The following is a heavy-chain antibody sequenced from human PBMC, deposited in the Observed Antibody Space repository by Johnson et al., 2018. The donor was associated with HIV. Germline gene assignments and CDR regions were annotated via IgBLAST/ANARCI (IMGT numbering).Heavy chain of an antibody. CDR1: RFTFSSYA. D-gene: IGHD5-18*01. Sequence: VQLVESGGGVVQPGGSLRLSCAASRFTFSSYAMSWVRQAPGKGLEWVSAISGSGGSTYYADSVKGRFTISRDNSKNTLYLQMNSLRAEDTAVYYCAKDLRGYSYGLGAFDIWGQGTMVTVSS. CDR3: AKDLRGYSYGLGAFDI. V-gene: IGHV3-23*04. CDR2: ISGSGGST. J-gene: IGHJ3*02.